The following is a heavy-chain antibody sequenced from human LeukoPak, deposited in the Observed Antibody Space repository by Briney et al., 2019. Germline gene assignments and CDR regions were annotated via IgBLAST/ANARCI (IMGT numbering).Heavy chain of an antibody. V-gene: IGHV3-74*01. CDR3: ARHGPSYYFDY. D-gene: IGHD3-16*01. Sequence: GGSLRLSCAASGFTFSDYWIHWVRQAPGKGLVWVSRINTDGSITNYADSVKGRFSISRDNAKNTLYLQMNSLRTEDTAVYYCARHGPSYYFDYWGQGTLVTVSS. CDR2: INTDGSIT. CDR1: GFTFSDYW. J-gene: IGHJ4*02.